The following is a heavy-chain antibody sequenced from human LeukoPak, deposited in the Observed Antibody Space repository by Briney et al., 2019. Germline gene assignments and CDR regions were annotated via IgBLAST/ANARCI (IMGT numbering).Heavy chain of an antibody. D-gene: IGHD3-3*01. V-gene: IGHV4-38-2*01. Sequence: TSETLSLTCAVSGYSISSGYYWGRIRQSPGKGLEWIGSIYSSGTTYYNPSLKSRVTISVDTSKNQFSLKVSSVTAADTAVYYCARPNTIFGGLGSFDPWGQGTLVTVSS. J-gene: IGHJ5*02. CDR1: GYSISSGYY. CDR3: ARPNTIFGGLGSFDP. CDR2: IYSSGTT.